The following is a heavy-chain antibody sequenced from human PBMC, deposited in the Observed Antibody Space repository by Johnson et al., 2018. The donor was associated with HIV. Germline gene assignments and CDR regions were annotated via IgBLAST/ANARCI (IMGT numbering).Heavy chain of an antibody. CDR2: VSSSATTI. CDR3: ARDLRYSGYEYAFDI. J-gene: IGHJ3*02. Sequence: EVQLVESGGGVVQPGRSLRLSCAASGFTFSSYAMHWVRQAPGKGLDWVSYVSSSATTINYADSVKGRFTISRDNARNSLYLQMNSLRDEDTAVYYCARDLRYSGYEYAFDIWGQGTMVTVSS. D-gene: IGHD5-12*01. CDR1: GFTFSSYA. V-gene: IGHV3-48*03.